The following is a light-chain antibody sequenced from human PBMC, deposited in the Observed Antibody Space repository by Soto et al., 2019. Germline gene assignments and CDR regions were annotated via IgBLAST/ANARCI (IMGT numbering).Light chain of an antibody. V-gene: IGLV1-40*01. J-gene: IGLJ2*01. Sequence: QSVLTQPPSVSGAPGQRVTISCTGSSSNIGAGYDVHWYQQLLGTAPKLLIYVNTNRPSGVPDRFSGSKSGTSASLAITGRQGEDEADYYCQSYDRSLSAWIFGGGTKLTVL. CDR2: VNT. CDR3: QSYDRSLSAWI. CDR1: SSNIGAGYD.